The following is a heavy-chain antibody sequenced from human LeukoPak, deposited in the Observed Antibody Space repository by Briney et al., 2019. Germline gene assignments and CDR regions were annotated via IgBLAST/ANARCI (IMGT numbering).Heavy chain of an antibody. V-gene: IGHV1-46*01. CDR1: GYTFTNYY. Sequence: ASVTVSCKTSGYTFTNYYLHWVRQTPGQGLEWKEMINPSVGVTTYAPKFQGRVSMTRHTSTITVYMELKSLISEDTAVYYCARPSSPVAGQWLRGDFGPWGQGTLDTVSS. D-gene: IGHD3-22*01. CDR2: INPSVGVT. CDR3: ARPSSPVAGQWLRGDFGP. J-gene: IGHJ5*02.